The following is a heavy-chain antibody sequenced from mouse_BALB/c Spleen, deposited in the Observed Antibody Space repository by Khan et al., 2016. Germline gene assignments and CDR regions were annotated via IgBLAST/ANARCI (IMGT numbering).Heavy chain of an antibody. D-gene: IGHD2-3*01. Sequence: VQLKESGPSLVKPSQTLSLTCSVTGDSTTSGYWNWIRKFPGNKLEYMGYISYSGSTYYNPSLKSRISITRDTSKNQYYLQLNSVTTEDTATYYCATYDGYLFDYWGQGTTLTVSS. J-gene: IGHJ2*01. CDR2: ISYSGST. V-gene: IGHV3-8*02. CDR1: GDSTTSGY. CDR3: ATYDGYLFDY.